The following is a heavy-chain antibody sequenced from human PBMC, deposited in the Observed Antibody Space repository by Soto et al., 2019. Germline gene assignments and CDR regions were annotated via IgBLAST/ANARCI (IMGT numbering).Heavy chain of an antibody. V-gene: IGHV1-3*01. CDR3: ARERLRLGELSPDPHYGMDV. CDR2: INAGNGNT. J-gene: IGHJ6*02. CDR1: GYTFTSYA. D-gene: IGHD3-16*02. Sequence: QVQLVQSGAEVKKPGASVKVSCKASGYTFTSYAKHWVRQAPGQRLERMGWINAGNGNTKYSQKFQGRITITRDTSASTAYMELSSLRSEDTAVYYCARERLRLGELSPDPHYGMDVWGQGTTVTVSS.